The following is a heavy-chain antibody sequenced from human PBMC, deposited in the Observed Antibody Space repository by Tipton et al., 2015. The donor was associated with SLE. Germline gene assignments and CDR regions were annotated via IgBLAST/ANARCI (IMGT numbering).Heavy chain of an antibody. CDR3: ARGGDSSRLRDAFAV. CDR2: IYYSGTT. CDR1: GGSISSSSYY. J-gene: IGHJ3*01. V-gene: IGHV4-31*03. Sequence: TLSLTCTVSGGSISSSSYYWSWIRQHPGKGLEWIGYIYYSGTTNYSPSLESRASISEDTSKNQFTLRLTSVTAADTAVYYCARGGDSSRLRDAFAVWGQGTMVTVSS. D-gene: IGHD6-13*01.